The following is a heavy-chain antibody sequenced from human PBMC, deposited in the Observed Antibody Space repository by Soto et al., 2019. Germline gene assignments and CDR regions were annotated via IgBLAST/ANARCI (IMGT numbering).Heavy chain of an antibody. V-gene: IGHV4-59*01. D-gene: IGHD5-18*01. J-gene: IGHJ6*02. Sequence: SETLSLTCTVSGGSISSYYWSWIRQPPGKGLEWIGYIYYSGSTNYNPSLKSRVTISVDTSKNQFSLKLSSVTAADTAVYYCARVVGLGYGPMANYYYGMDVWGQGTTVTVSS. CDR3: ARVVGLGYGPMANYYYGMDV. CDR2: IYYSGST. CDR1: GGSISSYY.